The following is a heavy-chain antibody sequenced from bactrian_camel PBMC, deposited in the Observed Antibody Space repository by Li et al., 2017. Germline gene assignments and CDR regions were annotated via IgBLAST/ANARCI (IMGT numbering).Heavy chain of an antibody. J-gene: IGHJ4*01. V-gene: IGHV3S6*01. D-gene: IGHD1*01. CDR1: GIDHHAC. Sequence: HVQLVESGGGTVQAGGSLTLSCAVSGIDHHACMAWFRQAPGQHLQWLASIYADGSQTDYHWSVKGRFTISRDNAKNTVWLQMNSLKPEDTATYYCAADEVCSAVMRGESTYWGQGTQVTVS. CDR3: AADEVCSAVMRGESTY. CDR2: IYADGSQT.